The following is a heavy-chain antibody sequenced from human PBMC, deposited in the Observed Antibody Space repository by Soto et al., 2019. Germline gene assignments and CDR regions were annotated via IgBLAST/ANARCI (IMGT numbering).Heavy chain of an antibody. CDR2: IYHSGST. V-gene: IGHV4-30-2*01. CDR1: GGTISSGGYS. J-gene: IGHJ4*02. D-gene: IGHD3-10*01. Sequence: SETLSLTCAVSGGTISSGGYSWSWIRQPPGKGLECIGYIYHSGSTYYNPSLKSRVTISVDRSKNQFSLKLSSVTAADTAVYYCARVSITMVRGVPSYGMDVWGQGTTVTVSSGKLAAYYFDYWGQGTLVTVSS. CDR3: ARVSITMVRGVPSYGMDVWGQGTTVTVSSGKLAAYYFDY.